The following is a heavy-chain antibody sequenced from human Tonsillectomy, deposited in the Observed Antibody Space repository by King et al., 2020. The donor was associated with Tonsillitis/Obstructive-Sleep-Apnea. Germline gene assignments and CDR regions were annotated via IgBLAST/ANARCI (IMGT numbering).Heavy chain of an antibody. J-gene: IGHJ5*01. D-gene: IGHD3-9*01. CDR1: GGSFSGFY. CDR3: ARGDLLTGYYASTDFDS. V-gene: IGHV4-34*01. CDR2: ITHSGGN. Sequence: HVQLPQWGAGLLKPSETLSLTCAVYGGSFSGFYWTWIRQPPGKGLEWIGEITHSGGNRYNPSLKSRVTISTDSSKNQFSLKLSSVTAADTAVYYCARGDLLTGYYASTDFDSWGQGTLVTVSS.